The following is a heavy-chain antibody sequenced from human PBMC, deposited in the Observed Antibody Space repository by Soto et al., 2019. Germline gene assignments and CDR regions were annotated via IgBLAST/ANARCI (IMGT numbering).Heavy chain of an antibody. V-gene: IGHV5-51*07. D-gene: IGHD6-19*01. CDR2: IYTGDSDT. CDR3: AIRGDSQWLKF. Sequence: QQVPGKGLEWMGIIYTGDSDTRYSPSFQGQVTISADKSISTAYLQWSSLKAADTAIYYCAIRGDSQWLKFWGQGTLVTVSS. J-gene: IGHJ4*02.